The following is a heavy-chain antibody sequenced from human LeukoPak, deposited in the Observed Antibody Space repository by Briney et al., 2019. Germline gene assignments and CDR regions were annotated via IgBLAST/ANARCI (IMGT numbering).Heavy chain of an antibody. CDR1: GFTFSSYA. CDR2: ISGSGGST. J-gene: IGHJ4*02. CDR3: AKSIAVAPTSFDY. D-gene: IGHD6-19*01. V-gene: IGHV3-23*01. Sequence: GGSLRLSCAASGFTFSSYAMSWVRQAPGKGLEWVSAISGSGGSTYYSDSVKGRFTISRDNSKNTLYLQMNSLRAEDTAVYYCAKSIAVAPTSFDYWGQGTLVTVSS.